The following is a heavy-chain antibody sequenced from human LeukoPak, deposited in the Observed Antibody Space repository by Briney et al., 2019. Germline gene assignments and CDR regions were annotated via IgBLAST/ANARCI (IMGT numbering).Heavy chain of an antibody. J-gene: IGHJ4*02. CDR1: GFTFSSYA. Sequence: QSGGSLRLSCAASGFTFSSYAMSLVRQAPGKGLEWVSAISGSGGSTYYADSVKGRFTISRDNSKNTLYLQMNSLRAEDTAVYYCAKEPIVSPIVVVVAATQSWGQGTLVTVSS. V-gene: IGHV3-23*01. CDR2: ISGSGGST. D-gene: IGHD2-15*01. CDR3: AKEPIVSPIVVVVAATQS.